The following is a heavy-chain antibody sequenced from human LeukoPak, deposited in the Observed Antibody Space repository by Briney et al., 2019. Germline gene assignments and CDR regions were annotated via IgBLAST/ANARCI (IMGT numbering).Heavy chain of an antibody. D-gene: IGHD6-25*01. Sequence: GGSLRLSCAASGFTFSSYGMHWVRQAPGKGLERVAVISYDGSNKYYADSVKGRFTISRDNSKNTLYLQMNSLRAEDTAVYYCAKDSGPYSSASDYWGQGTLVTVSS. J-gene: IGHJ4*02. V-gene: IGHV3-30*18. CDR2: ISYDGSNK. CDR3: AKDSGPYSSASDY. CDR1: GFTFSSYG.